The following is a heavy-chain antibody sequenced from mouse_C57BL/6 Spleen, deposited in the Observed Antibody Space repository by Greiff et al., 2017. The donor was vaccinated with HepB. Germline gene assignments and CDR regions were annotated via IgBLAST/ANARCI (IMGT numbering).Heavy chain of an antibody. D-gene: IGHD2-4*01. CDR1: GFTFTDYY. Sequence: EVQRVESGGGLVQPGGSLSLSCAASGFTFTDYYMSWVRQPPGKALEWLGFIRNKANGYTTEYSASVKGRFTISRDNSQSILYLQMNALRAEDSATYYCARWDYYDYDGWYFDVWGTGTTVTVSS. CDR2: IRNKANGYTT. J-gene: IGHJ1*03. CDR3: ARWDYYDYDGWYFDV. V-gene: IGHV7-3*01.